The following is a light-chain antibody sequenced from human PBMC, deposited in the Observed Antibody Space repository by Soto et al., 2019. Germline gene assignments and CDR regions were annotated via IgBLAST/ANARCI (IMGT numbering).Light chain of an antibody. J-gene: IGLJ3*02. Sequence: QPVLTQSPSASASLGASVKLTCTLSSGHSSYAIAWHQQQPEKGPRYLMKVKSDGSNNKGDGIPDRFSGSSSGAERYLTISRLQSEDEADYYCQTWGTGTVVFGGGTKVTVL. CDR2: VKSDGSN. V-gene: IGLV4-69*01. CDR3: QTWGTGTVV. CDR1: SGHSSYA.